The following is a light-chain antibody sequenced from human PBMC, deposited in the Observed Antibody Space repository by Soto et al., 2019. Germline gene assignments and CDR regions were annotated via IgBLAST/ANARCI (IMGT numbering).Light chain of an antibody. V-gene: IGKV3-11*01. Sequence: EIVLTQSPGTLSLSPGERATLSCRASQSVSSSHLAWYQHKPGQAPRLLIYDASKRATGIPARFSGSGSGTDFTLTISSLEPDDFAGYYCQQRSNWPPWTFGQGTKGDIK. CDR1: QSVSSSH. CDR3: QQRSNWPPWT. CDR2: DAS. J-gene: IGKJ1*01.